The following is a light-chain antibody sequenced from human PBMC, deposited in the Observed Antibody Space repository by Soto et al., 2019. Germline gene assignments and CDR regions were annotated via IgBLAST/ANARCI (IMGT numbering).Light chain of an antibody. CDR2: GAT. CDR3: QQYDNCPQT. Sequence: EIVMTQSPATLSVSPGERATLSCRASQSIRSNLAWYQESPGQAPRLLIYGATTRATGIPGRFSGSGSGTEFPLTSSSLPYEDFSIYYCQQYDNCPQTFGQGTKVEIK. J-gene: IGKJ1*01. V-gene: IGKV3D-15*01. CDR1: QSIRSN.